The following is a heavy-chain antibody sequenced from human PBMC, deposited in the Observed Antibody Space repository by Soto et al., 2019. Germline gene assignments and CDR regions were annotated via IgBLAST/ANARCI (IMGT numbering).Heavy chain of an antibody. Sequence: PGGSLRLSCTSSTVTINVYGIQWVRQAPGKGLEWVAFISNDGRVQYYADSVKGRFTISRDYSKNTVDLQINSLRSEETAVYYCARYIWSDNYKWLHSWGPGTLVTVSS. D-gene: IGHD3-3*01. CDR2: ISNDGRVQ. CDR3: ARYIWSDNYKWLHS. J-gene: IGHJ5*01. V-gene: IGHV3-30*03. CDR1: TVTINVYG.